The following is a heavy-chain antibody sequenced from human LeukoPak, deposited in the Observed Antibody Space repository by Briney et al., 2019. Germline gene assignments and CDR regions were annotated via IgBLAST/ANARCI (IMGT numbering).Heavy chain of an antibody. V-gene: IGHV3-23*01. Sequence: GGSLRLSCAASGFVFSSQDMGWVRQAPGKGLEWVSAISDGGSRTYYADSVKGRFTMSRDNSKNTLYLQMNSLRAEDTAVYYCAKDGGYGSGSYYPDYWGQGTLVTVSS. CDR3: AKDGGYGSGSYYPDY. CDR1: GFVFSSQD. CDR2: ISDGGSRT. D-gene: IGHD3-10*01. J-gene: IGHJ4*02.